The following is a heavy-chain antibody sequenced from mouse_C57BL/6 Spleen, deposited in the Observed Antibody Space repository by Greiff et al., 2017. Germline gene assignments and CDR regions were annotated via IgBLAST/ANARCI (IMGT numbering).Heavy chain of an antibody. J-gene: IGHJ1*03. Sequence: QVQLQQPGAELVRPGSSVKLSCKASGYTFTSYWMHWVKQRPIQGLEWIGNIDPSDSETHYNQKFKDKATLTVDKSSSTAYMQLSSLTSEDSAVYYCARGFKGIYYYGSSYWYFDVWGTGTTVTVSS. CDR3: ARGFKGIYYYGSSYWYFDV. CDR1: GYTFTSYW. V-gene: IGHV1-52*01. CDR2: IDPSDSET. D-gene: IGHD1-1*01.